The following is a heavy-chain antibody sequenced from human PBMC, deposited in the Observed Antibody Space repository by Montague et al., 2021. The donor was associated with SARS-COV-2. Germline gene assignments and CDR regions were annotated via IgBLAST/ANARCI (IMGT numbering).Heavy chain of an antibody. Sequence: SETLSLTCIVSGGSVSSGSYYWSWIRQPPGKGLEWIGYIYYSGSTHYNPSLKSRVTISVDTSKNQFSLKLSSVTAADTAVYYCARDPWRITIFGVVTRYGMDVWGQGNTVTVSS. V-gene: IGHV4-61*01. CDR2: IYYSGST. CDR1: GGSVSSGSYY. D-gene: IGHD3-3*01. J-gene: IGHJ6*02. CDR3: ARDPWRITIFGVVTRYGMDV.